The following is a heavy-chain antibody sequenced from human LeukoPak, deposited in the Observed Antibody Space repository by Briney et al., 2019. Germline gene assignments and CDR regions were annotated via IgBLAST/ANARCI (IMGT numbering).Heavy chain of an antibody. J-gene: IGHJ4*02. Sequence: PGGSLRLSCAASGFTFSSYSMTWVRQAPGKGLEWVSYIIDSSSTIYYADSVKGRFTISRDNAKNSLYLQMNSLRAEDTAVYYCARGYHPRGVDHTVTSPPGFDYWGQGTLVTVSS. V-gene: IGHV3-48*01. CDR1: GFTFSSYS. CDR3: ARGYHPRGVDHTVTSPPGFDY. CDR2: IIDSSSTI. D-gene: IGHD4-17*01.